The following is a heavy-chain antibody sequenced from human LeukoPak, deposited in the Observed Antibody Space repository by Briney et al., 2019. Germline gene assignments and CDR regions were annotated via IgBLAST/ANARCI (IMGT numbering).Heavy chain of an antibody. CDR1: GYTFTSYG. CDR3: ARDRGYCSGGSCSENFDY. V-gene: IGHV1-18*04. Sequence: ASVKVSCKSSGYTFTSYGISWVRQAPGQGLEWMGWISAYNGNTNYAQKLQGRGTMTTDTSTSTAYMELGSLRSDDTAVYYCARDRGYCSGGSCSENFDYWGQGTLVAVSS. J-gene: IGHJ4*02. CDR2: ISAYNGNT. D-gene: IGHD2-15*01.